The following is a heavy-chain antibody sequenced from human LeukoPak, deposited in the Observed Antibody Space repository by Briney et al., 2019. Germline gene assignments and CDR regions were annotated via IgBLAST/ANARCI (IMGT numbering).Heavy chain of an antibody. CDR1: GFTFSSYG. CDR3: AKAVANHHFDY. V-gene: IGHV3-33*06. CDR2: IWYDGSNK. D-gene: IGHD5-12*01. Sequence: GGSLRLSCAASGFTFSSYGMHWVRQAPGKGLEWVAVIWYDGSNKYYADSVKGRFTISRDNSKNTLYLQMTSLRAEDTAVYYCAKAVANHHFDYWGQGTLVTVSS. J-gene: IGHJ4*02.